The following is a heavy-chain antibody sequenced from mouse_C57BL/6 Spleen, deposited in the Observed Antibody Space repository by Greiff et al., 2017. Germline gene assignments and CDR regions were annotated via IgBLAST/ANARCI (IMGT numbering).Heavy chain of an antibody. Sequence: VQLQQPGAELVMPGASVKLSCKASGYTFTSYWMHWVKQRPGQGLEWIGEIDPSDSYTNYNQKFKGKSTLTVDKSSSTAYMQLSSLPSEDSAVYYCARYTLHFDYWGQGTTRTVSS. CDR3: ARYTLHFDY. V-gene: IGHV1-69*01. CDR1: GYTFTSYW. CDR2: IDPSDSYT. J-gene: IGHJ2*01.